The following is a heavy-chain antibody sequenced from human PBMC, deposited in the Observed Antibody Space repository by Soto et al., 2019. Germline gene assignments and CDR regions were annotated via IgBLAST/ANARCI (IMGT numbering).Heavy chain of an antibody. V-gene: IGHV1-69*12. CDR3: ARGRIAARPNYYYYYGMDV. CDR2: IIPIFGTA. CDR1: GGTFSSYA. J-gene: IGHJ6*02. D-gene: IGHD6-6*01. Sequence: QVQLVQSGAEVKKPGSSVKVSCKASGGTFSSYAISWVRQAPGQGLEWMGGIIPIFGTANYEQKFQGRVTITADESTSTAYMELSSLRSEDTAVYYCARGRIAARPNYYYYYGMDVWGQGTTVTVSS.